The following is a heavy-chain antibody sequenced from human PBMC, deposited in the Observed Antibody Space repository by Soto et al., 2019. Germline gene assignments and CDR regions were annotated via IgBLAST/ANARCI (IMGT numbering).Heavy chain of an antibody. V-gene: IGHV4-4*07. CDR1: GASISCFC. CDR3: VRDGTKTLRDWFDP. CDR2: IYATGTT. Sequence: SETLSLTCTVSGASISCFCLSWIRKSTGKGLEWIGRIYATGTTDYNPSLKSRVMMSVDTSKKQFSLKLSSVTAADTAVYYCVRDGTKTLRDWFDPWGQGISVTVSS. J-gene: IGHJ5*02. D-gene: IGHD1-1*01.